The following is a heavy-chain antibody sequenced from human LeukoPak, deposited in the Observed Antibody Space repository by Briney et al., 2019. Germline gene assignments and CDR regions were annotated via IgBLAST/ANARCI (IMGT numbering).Heavy chain of an antibody. V-gene: IGHV4-38-2*02. CDR2: IYHSGST. CDR1: GYSISSGYY. J-gene: IGHJ4*02. D-gene: IGHD3-10*01. Sequence: PSETLSLTCTVSGYSISSGYYWGWIRQPPGKGLEWIGSIYHSGSTYYNPSLKSRVTISVDTSKNQFSLKLSSVTAADTAVYYCASSGPHDYWGQGTLVTVSS. CDR3: ASSGPHDY.